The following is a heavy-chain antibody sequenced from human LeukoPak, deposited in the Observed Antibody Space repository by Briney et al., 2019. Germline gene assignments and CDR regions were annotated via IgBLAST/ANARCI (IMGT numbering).Heavy chain of an antibody. CDR2: IRYDGSNK. D-gene: IGHD5-18*01. V-gene: IGHV3-30*02. Sequence: GGSLRLSCAASGFTFSSYGMHWVRQAPGKGLEWVAFIRYDGSNKYYADSVKGRFTISRDNSKNTLYLQMNSLRAEDTAVYYCAKDLTDTAGYFDYWGQGTLVTVSS. CDR1: GFTFSSYG. J-gene: IGHJ4*02. CDR3: AKDLTDTAGYFDY.